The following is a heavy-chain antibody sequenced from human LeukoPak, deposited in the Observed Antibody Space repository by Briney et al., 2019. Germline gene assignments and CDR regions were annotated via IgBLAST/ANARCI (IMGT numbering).Heavy chain of an antibody. D-gene: IGHD4-11*01. Sequence: HPGGSLRLSYAASGFTYSHYGMHWVRQAPGKGLEWVAVIWSDATEKYYGDAVKGRFTISRDNSRNTLYLQMNSLRAEDTAVYYCAKDAQRGFDYSNSLENWGQGTLVTVSS. CDR3: AKDAQRGFDYSNSLEN. J-gene: IGHJ4*02. V-gene: IGHV3-33*06. CDR2: IWSDATEK. CDR1: GFTYSHYG.